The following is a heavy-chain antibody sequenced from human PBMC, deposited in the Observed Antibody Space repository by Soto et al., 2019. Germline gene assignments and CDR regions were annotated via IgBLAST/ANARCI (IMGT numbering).Heavy chain of an antibody. CDR1: GFTFSSYG. CDR3: ARDQGAYAEYCQH. D-gene: IGHD1-26*01. V-gene: IGHV3-33*01. Sequence: QVQLVESGGGVVQPGRSLRLSCAASGFTFSSYGMHWVRQAPGKGLECVALIRYDGRNKYYADSVKGRFTISRDNSKNTLYLQMNSLRAEDTAVYYCARDQGAYAEYCQHWGQCTLVTVSS. CDR2: IRYDGRNK. J-gene: IGHJ1*01.